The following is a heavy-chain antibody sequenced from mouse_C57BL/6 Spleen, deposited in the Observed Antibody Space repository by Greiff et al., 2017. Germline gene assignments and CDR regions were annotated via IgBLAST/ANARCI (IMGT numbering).Heavy chain of an antibody. J-gene: IGHJ2*01. CDR3: AREPGGGY. CDR2: INYDGSCT. CDR1: GFTFSDYY. Sequence: EVMLVESEGGLVQPGSSLKLSCTASGFTFSDYYMAWVRQVPEKGLEWVANINYDGSCTYYLDSLKSRFIISRDNAKNLLYLQMSSLKSEDTATYNGAREPGGGYWGQGTTLTVSS. V-gene: IGHV5-16*01.